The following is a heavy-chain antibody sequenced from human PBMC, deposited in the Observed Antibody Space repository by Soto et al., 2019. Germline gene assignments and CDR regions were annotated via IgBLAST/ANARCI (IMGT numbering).Heavy chain of an antibody. V-gene: IGHV4-34*01. CDR2: INHSGST. CDR3: ARDRGSGSYYKRASFDYYYYMDV. J-gene: IGHJ6*03. CDR1: GGSFSGYY. Sequence: ASGTPSLTCAVYGGSFSGYYWSWIRQPPGEGLEWVGEINHSGSTNYNPSLKSRVTISVDTSKNQFSLKLSSVTAADTAVYYCARDRGSGSYYKRASFDYYYYMDVWGKGTTVTVSS. D-gene: IGHD3-10*01.